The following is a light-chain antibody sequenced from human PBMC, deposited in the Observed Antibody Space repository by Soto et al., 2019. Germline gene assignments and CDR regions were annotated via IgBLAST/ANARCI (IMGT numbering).Light chain of an antibody. CDR2: GAA. Sequence: DIVMTQSPVTLSVSPGERATLSCRASQSVFSSLAWYQQKPGQAPRLLIYGAATRATGIPARFSGSGSGTEFTLTISSLPSEDFAIYYCQQYHNWPAFGQGTKVEIK. V-gene: IGKV3-15*01. CDR1: QSVFSS. CDR3: QQYHNWPA. J-gene: IGKJ1*01.